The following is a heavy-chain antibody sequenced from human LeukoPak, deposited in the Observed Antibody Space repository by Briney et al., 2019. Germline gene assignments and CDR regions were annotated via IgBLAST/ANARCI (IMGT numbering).Heavy chain of an antibody. V-gene: IGHV1-46*01. D-gene: IGHD3-10*01. CDR3: ARDLQAYYGSGSYYDAFDI. CDR2: INPSGGST. Sequence: ASVKVSCKASGYTFTSYYMHWVRQAPGQGLEWMGIINPSGGSTSYAQKFQGRVTMTTDTSTSTAYMELRSLRSDDTAVYYCARDLQAYYGSGSYYDAFDIWGQGTMVTVSS. CDR1: GYTFTSYY. J-gene: IGHJ3*02.